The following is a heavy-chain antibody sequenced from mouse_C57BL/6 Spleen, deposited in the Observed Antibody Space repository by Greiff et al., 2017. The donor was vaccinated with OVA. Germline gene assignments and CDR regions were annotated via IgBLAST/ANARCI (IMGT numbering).Heavy chain of an antibody. CDR1: GYTFTSYW. V-gene: IGHV1-69*01. Sequence: QVQLQQPGAELVMPGASVKLSCKASGYTFTSYWMHWVKQRPGQGLEWIGEIDPSDSYTNYNQKFKGKSTLTVDKSSSTAYMQLSSLTSEDSAVYYCARSAAQATGFAYWGQGTLVTVSA. CDR3: ARSAAQATGFAY. CDR2: IDPSDSYT. D-gene: IGHD3-2*02. J-gene: IGHJ3*01.